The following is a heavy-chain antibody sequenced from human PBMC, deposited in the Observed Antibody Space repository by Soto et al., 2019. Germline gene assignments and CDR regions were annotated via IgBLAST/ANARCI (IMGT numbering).Heavy chain of an antibody. J-gene: IGHJ4*02. CDR1: GFTFSSYA. CDR3: ARDYRDYYDSSGYALDY. V-gene: IGHV3-30-3*01. D-gene: IGHD3-22*01. CDR2: ISYDGSNK. Sequence: QVQLVESGGGVVQPGRSLRLSCAASGFTFSSYAMHWVRQASGKGLEWVAVISYDGSNKYYADSVKGRFTISRDNSKNTLYLQMNSLRAEDTAVYYCARDYRDYYDSSGYALDYWGQGTLVTVSS.